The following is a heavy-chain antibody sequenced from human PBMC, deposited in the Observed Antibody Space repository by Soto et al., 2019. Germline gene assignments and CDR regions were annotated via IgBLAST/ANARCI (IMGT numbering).Heavy chain of an antibody. Sequence: QVQLVESGGGVVQPGRSLRLSCAASGFTFSSYGMHWVRQAPGKGLEWVAVISYDGSNKYYADSVKGRFTISTDKSKNTLDRQMNSLMAEDTAVYYCAKDGASGYCSGGSCYPSHYWGQGPLVTVSS. CDR1: GFTFSSYG. CDR2: ISYDGSNK. V-gene: IGHV3-30*18. J-gene: IGHJ4*02. D-gene: IGHD2-15*01. CDR3: AKDGASGYCSGGSCYPSHY.